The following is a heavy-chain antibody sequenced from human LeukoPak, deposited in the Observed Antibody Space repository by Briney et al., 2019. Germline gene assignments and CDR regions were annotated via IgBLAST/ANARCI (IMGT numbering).Heavy chain of an antibody. D-gene: IGHD1-26*01. CDR2: INPKSGAA. V-gene: IGHV1-2*02. CDR1: GYIFSDYY. J-gene: IGHJ4*02. Sequence: ASVKVSCKASGYIFSDYYMHWVRQAPGQGFEWLGWINPKSGAADYAQQFRGRVTMTRDTSINTDYMEMKRVTSDDTAVYYCATDHVVGATFNYWGQGTLVTVSS. CDR3: ATDHVVGATFNY.